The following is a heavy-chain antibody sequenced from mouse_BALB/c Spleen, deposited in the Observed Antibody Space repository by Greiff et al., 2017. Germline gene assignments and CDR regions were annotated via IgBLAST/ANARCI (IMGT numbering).Heavy chain of an antibody. J-gene: IGHJ3*01. V-gene: IGHV3-2*02. CDR1: GYSITSDYA. D-gene: IGHD2-3*01. CDR3: ARTDGYPAWFAY. Sequence: EVQLQQSGPGLVKPSQSLSLTCTVTGYSITSDYAWNWIRQFPGNKLEWIGYISYSGSTSYNPSLKSRISITRDTSKNQFFLQLNSVTTEDTATYYCARTDGYPAWFAYWGQGTLVTVSA. CDR2: ISYSGST.